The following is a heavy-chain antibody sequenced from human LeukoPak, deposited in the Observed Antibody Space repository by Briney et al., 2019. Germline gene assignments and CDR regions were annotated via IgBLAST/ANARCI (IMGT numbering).Heavy chain of an antibody. CDR2: TGIIGSTI. Sequence: GGSLRLSCSASGFSFNIYSMSWVRQSPGKGLEWIAYTGIIGSTIHYADSVKGRFTISRDNAKKSLFLQMDTLRGDDTAVYYCARVGGRGIDYWGQGSLVLVSS. CDR3: ARVGGRGIDY. CDR1: GFSFNIYS. J-gene: IGHJ4*02. V-gene: IGHV3-48*01.